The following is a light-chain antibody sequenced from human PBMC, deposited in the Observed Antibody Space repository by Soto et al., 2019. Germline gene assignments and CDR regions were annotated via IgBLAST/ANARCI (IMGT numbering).Light chain of an antibody. J-gene: IGKJ1*01. CDR2: AAS. V-gene: IGKV1-39*01. Sequence: DIQMTQSPSSLSASVGDTVTITCRATHTLSAYLNWYQQKPGKAPKLLIYAASSLQSGVPSRFSGSGSGTDFTLTISSLQPEDFATYYCQQSYTSPHPFGQGTKVDIK. CDR3: QQSYTSPHP. CDR1: HTLSAY.